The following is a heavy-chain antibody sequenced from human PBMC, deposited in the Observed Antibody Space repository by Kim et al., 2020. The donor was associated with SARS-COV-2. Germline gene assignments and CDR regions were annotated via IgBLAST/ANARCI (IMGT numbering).Heavy chain of an antibody. CDR3: ASGLSGSGSYSYLHDAFDI. Sequence: ASVKVSCKASGYTFTSYGISWVRQAPGQGLEWMGWISAYNGNTNYAQKLQGRVTMTTDTSTSTAYMELRSLRSDDTAVYYCASGLSGSGSYSYLHDAFDIWGQGTMVTVSS. D-gene: IGHD3-10*01. J-gene: IGHJ3*02. CDR2: ISAYNGNT. V-gene: IGHV1-18*01. CDR1: GYTFTSYG.